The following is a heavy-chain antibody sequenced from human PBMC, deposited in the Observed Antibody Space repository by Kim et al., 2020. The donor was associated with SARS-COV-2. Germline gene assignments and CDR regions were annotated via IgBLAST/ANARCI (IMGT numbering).Heavy chain of an antibody. V-gene: IGHV3-11*01. J-gene: IGHJ6*02. D-gene: IGHD1-1*01. CDR3: AREETTRYGMDV. CDR2: I. Sequence: IWYEDSVRGRFTISRDNAKNSLYLQMNSLRAEDTAVYYCAREETTRYGMDVWGQGTMVTVSS.